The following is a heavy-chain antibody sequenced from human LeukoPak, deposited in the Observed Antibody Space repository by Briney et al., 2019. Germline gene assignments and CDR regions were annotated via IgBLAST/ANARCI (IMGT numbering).Heavy chain of an antibody. Sequence: PGGSVRLSCSASGFTFSSYAMSWLAQAPGKGLEWVSAISCSGGSTYYAVPVKGRFTISRDNSENTLYLQMNSLRAEDTAVYYCAKTALVVVISDFDYWGQGTLVTVSS. J-gene: IGHJ4*02. CDR1: GFTFSSYA. CDR3: AKTALVVVISDFDY. V-gene: IGHV3-23*01. D-gene: IGHD3-22*01. CDR2: ISCSGGST.